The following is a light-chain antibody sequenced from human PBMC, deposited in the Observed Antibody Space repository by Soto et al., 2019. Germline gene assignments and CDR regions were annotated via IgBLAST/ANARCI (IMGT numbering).Light chain of an antibody. Sequence: QSALTQPASVSGSPGQSITISCTGTSSDVGGYNYVSWYQQHPGKAPKLMIYEVSNRPSGVSNRVSGSKSGNTASLTISGLQAEDEADYYCSSYTSSSTDYVFGAGTQLTVL. CDR3: SSYTSSSTDYV. CDR1: SSDVGGYNY. V-gene: IGLV2-14*01. J-gene: IGLJ1*01. CDR2: EVS.